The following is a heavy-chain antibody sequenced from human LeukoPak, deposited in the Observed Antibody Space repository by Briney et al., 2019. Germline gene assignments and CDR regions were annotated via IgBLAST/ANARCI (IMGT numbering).Heavy chain of an antibody. D-gene: IGHD2-15*01. CDR2: IHTSGTT. V-gene: IGHV4-4*07. J-gene: IGHJ4*02. CDR3: ARQTVLPATHFDF. CDR1: ADSMGRYY. Sequence: SETLSLTCTVSADSMGRYYWSFIRQPAGKGLEWIGRIHTSGTTWYSASLKSRVTMSVDTSKNQFSLKLTSVTAADTAMYYRARQTVLPATHFDFWGQGTLVTVS.